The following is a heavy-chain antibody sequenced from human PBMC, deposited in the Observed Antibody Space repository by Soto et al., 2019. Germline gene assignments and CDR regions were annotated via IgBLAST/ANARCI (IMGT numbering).Heavy chain of an antibody. Sequence: EVQLVESGGGLVQPGGSLRLSCADSGLTFSKFWMSWVRQTPGKGLEWVANIRQDGGEKNYVDSVEGRFTISRDNAKNSLYLQMNSLRIEDTAVYFCARDRDKGGAAAGYFDYWGQGALVPVSS. CDR3: ARDRDKGGAAAGYFDY. CDR1: GLTFSKFW. CDR2: IRQDGGEK. J-gene: IGHJ4*02. D-gene: IGHD6-13*01. V-gene: IGHV3-7*05.